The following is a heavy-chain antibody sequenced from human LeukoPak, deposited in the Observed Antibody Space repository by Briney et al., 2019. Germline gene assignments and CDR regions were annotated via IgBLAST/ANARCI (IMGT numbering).Heavy chain of an antibody. J-gene: IGHJ4*02. V-gene: IGHV4-30-2*01. CDR1: GGSISSGGYS. D-gene: IGHD3-3*01. CDR2: IYRSGST. Sequence: SETLSLTCAVSGGSISSGGYSWSWIRQPPGKGLEWIGYIYRSGSTYYNPSLKSRVTISVDRSKNQFSLKLSSVTAADTAVYYCARGSWDFWSGYMDYWGQGTLVTVSS. CDR3: ARGSWDFWSGYMDY.